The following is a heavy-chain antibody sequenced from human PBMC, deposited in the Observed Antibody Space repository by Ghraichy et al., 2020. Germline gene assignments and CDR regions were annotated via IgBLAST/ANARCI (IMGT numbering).Heavy chain of an antibody. Sequence: SVKVSCQASGGTFSSYAISWVRQAPGQGLEWMGGIIPIFGTANYAQKFQGRVTITADESTSTAYMELSSLRSEDTAVYYCARKGFWSGKRGSWYFDLWGRGTLVTVSS. J-gene: IGHJ2*01. D-gene: IGHD3-3*01. CDR2: IIPIFGTA. V-gene: IGHV1-69*13. CDR3: ARKGFWSGKRGSWYFDL. CDR1: GGTFSSYA.